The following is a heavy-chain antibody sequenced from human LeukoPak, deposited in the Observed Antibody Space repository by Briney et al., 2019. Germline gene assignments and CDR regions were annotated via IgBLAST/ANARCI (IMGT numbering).Heavy chain of an antibody. CDR2: INSDGSTT. J-gene: IGHJ5*01. Sequence: GGCLRLSCAASGFTFSSYWMHWVRQAPGKGLVWVSRINSDGSTTSHADSVKGRFTISRDNAKNTLFLQMNSLRAEDTAVYYCARGGSSSWYGSWGQGTLVTVSS. D-gene: IGHD6-13*01. V-gene: IGHV3-74*01. CDR3: ARGGSSSWYGS. CDR1: GFTFSSYW.